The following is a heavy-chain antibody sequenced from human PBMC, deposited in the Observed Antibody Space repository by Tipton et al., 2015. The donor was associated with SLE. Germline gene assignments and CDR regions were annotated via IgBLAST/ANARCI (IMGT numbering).Heavy chain of an antibody. CDR3: ARDLAYYYDNSGYYYVPQGFDY. CDR2: IIPSVDST. D-gene: IGHD3-22*01. CDR1: GYTFTTYY. Sequence: QLVQSGPEVQKPGTSVKLSCTASGYTFTTYYIHWVRQAPGLGLEWMGIIIPSVDSTSYAQKFQGRVTMTRDTSTSTVYMELSSLRSDDTAVYFCARDLAYYYDNSGYYYVPQGFDYWGQGTLVTVSS. V-gene: IGHV1-46*01. J-gene: IGHJ4*02.